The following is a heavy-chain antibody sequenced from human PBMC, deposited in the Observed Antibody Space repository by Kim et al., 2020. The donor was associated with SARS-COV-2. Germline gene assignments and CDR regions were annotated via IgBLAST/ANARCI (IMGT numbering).Heavy chain of an antibody. D-gene: IGHD1-7*01. CDR1: GGSISDYF. V-gene: IGHV4-59*08. CDR3: ARGGGNYRVFDL. CDR2: IYYSGTT. Sequence: SETLSLTCTVSGGSISDYFWSWIRQSPGKGLECIGHIYYSGTTNYNPSLKSRVTISLDTSKNQFSLKLRSATAADTAVYYCARGGGNYRVFDLWGQGTLV. J-gene: IGHJ4*02.